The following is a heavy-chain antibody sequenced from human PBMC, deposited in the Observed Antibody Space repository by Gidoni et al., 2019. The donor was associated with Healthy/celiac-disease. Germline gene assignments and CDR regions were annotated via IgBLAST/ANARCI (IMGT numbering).Heavy chain of an antibody. D-gene: IGHD2-2*02. V-gene: IGHV4-34*01. J-gene: IGHJ3*02. Sequence: QVQLQQWGAGLLKPSETLSLTCAVYGGSFSGYYWSWIRQPPGKGLEWIGEINHSGSTNYNPSLKSRVTISVDTSKNQFSLKLSSVTAADTAVYYCARVGCSSISCYTGLDAFDIWGQGTMVTVSS. CDR1: GGSFSGYY. CDR2: INHSGST. CDR3: ARVGCSSISCYTGLDAFDI.